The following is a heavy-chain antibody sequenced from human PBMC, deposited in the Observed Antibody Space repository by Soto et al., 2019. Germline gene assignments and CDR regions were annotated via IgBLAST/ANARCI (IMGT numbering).Heavy chain of an antibody. V-gene: IGHV4-39*01. Sequence: PSETLSLTCTVSGGSISSSSYYWGWIRQPPGKGLEWIGSIYYSGSTYYNPSLKSRVTISVDTSKNQLSLKLRSVTAADTAVYYCARRPSSSWYAYYYYGMDVWGQGTTVTVS. J-gene: IGHJ6*02. D-gene: IGHD6-13*01. CDR2: IYYSGST. CDR1: GGSISSSSYY. CDR3: ARRPSSSWYAYYYYGMDV.